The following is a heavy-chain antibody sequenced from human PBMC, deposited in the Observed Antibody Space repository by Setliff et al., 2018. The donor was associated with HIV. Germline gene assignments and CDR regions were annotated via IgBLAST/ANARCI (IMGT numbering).Heavy chain of an antibody. CDR1: GGSSNSYY. J-gene: IGHJ4*02. Sequence: KPSETLSLTCTVSGGSSNSYYWSWIRQPPGKGLEWIGYIYTSGGTNYNPSLKSRVTISVDTSKNQFSLKLNSVTAADTAVYYCARATRTIFGVVYFDYWGQGTLVTVSS. V-gene: IGHV4-4*09. D-gene: IGHD3-3*01. CDR3: ARATRTIFGVVYFDY. CDR2: IYTSGGT.